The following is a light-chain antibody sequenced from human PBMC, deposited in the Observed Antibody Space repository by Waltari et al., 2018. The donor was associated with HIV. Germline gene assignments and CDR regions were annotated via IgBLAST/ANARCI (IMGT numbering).Light chain of an antibody. V-gene: IGKV4-1*01. J-gene: IGKJ4*01. CDR2: WSS. CDR3: QQYYSTPFT. CDR1: QSVLYTSKNKNY. Sequence: DIVMTPSPGSLALSLGERAAIHSNSSQSVLYTSKNKNYVSWYQQKAGQPPKVLIYWSSTRDSGVPERFSGSGSGTDFTLTIDRLQPEDVAVYFCQQYYSTPFTFGGGTRVEIK.